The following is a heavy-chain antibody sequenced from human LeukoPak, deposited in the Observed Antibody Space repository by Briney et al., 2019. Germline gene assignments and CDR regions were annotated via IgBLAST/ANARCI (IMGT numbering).Heavy chain of an antibody. V-gene: IGHV7-4-1*02. CDR1: GYTFITYA. CDR2: INPNTGNP. D-gene: IGHD3-16*02. J-gene: IGHJ4*02. Sequence: GASVKVSCKASGYTFITYAMNWVRQAPGQGLEWMGWINPNTGNPTYAPGFTGRFVFSLDTSVSTAYLQISGLKADDTAVYYCARAYQPLGGLSLPDYWGQGTLVSVSS. CDR3: ARAYQPLGGLSLPDY.